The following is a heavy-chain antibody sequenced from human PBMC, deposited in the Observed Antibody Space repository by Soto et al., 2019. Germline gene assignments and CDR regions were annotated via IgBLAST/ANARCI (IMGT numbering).Heavy chain of an antibody. CDR2: IYYSGST. J-gene: IGHJ6*02. V-gene: IGHV4-31*03. CDR1: SGSISSGGYY. CDR3: ARELGEDLERDYGMDV. Sequence: QVQLQESGPGLVKPSQTLSLTCTVSSGSISSGGYYWSWIRQHPGKGLEWIGYIYYSGSTYYNPSLKSRVTISVDTSKNQFSLKLSSVTAADTAVYYCARELGEDLERDYGMDVWGQGTTVTVSS. D-gene: IGHD3-16*01.